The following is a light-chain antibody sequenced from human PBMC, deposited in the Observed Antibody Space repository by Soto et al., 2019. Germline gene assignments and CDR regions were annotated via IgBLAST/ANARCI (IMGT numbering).Light chain of an antibody. CDR2: GNN. J-gene: IGLJ3*02. CDR1: SGSVASNH. CDR3: QSYDSNNVV. Sequence: NFMLTQPHSVSESPGKTVTISCTRSSGSVASNHVQWYQQRPGSAPTTLIYGNNQRPSGVPDRFSGSVDSSSNSASLTISGLKTEDEADYYCQSYDSNNVVFGGGTKVTVL. V-gene: IGLV6-57*04.